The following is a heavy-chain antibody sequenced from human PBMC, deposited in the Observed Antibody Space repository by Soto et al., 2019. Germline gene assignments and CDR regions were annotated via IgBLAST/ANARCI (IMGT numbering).Heavy chain of an antibody. CDR3: TRGYGDYVRDY. CDR2: IRSKSNSYAK. J-gene: IGHJ4*02. D-gene: IGHD4-17*01. CDR1: GFTFSGSA. Sequence: EVQLVESGGGLVQPGGSLKLSCAVSGFTFSGSAMHWVRQASGKGLEWVGRIRSKSNSYAKAYAASVKGRFTISRDHSKNTAYLQMNSLKTEDTAVYYCTRGYGDYVRDYWGEGTLVTVSS. V-gene: IGHV3-73*01.